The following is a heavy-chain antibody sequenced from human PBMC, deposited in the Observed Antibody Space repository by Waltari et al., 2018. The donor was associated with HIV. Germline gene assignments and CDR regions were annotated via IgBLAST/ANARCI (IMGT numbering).Heavy chain of an antibody. D-gene: IGHD3-22*01. Sequence: IVGFGGGLGQAGGSLSISCKSSGLNVVRSSMHRVRAAPGKGLECVSFISSSSIYIYYADSVKGRFTISRDNAKNSLYLQMNSLRAEDTAVYYCARGKYYYHSSAYYDNLPFDYWGQGTLVTVSS. J-gene: IGHJ4*02. CDR1: GLNVVRSS. CDR2: ISSSSIYI. CDR3: ARGKYYYHSSAYYDNLPFDY. V-gene: IGHV3-21*01.